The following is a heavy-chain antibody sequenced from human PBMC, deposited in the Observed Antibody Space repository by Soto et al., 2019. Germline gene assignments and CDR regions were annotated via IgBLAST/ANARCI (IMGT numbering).Heavy chain of an antibody. J-gene: IGHJ5*02. CDR1: GFTFSDYY. CDR3: ARDIGPARANWFDP. V-gene: IGHV3-11*01. CDR2: ISSSGSTI. Sequence: PGGSLRLSCAASGFTFSDYYMSWIRQAPGKGLEWVSYISSSGSTIYYADSVKGRFTISRDNAKNSLYLQMNSLGAEDTAVYYCARDIGPARANWFDPWGQGTLVTVSS. D-gene: IGHD1-26*01.